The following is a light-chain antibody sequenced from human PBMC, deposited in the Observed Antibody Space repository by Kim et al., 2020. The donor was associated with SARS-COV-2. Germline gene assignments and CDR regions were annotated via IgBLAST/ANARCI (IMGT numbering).Light chain of an antibody. CDR2: GAS. Sequence: EIVLTQSPGALSLSPGERATLSCRASQSVSSSYLAWYQQKRGLAPRLLIYGASSRATGIPDRFSGSGSGTDFTLTISRLEPEDFVVYYCQQYSSSPITFGQGTRLEIK. J-gene: IGKJ5*01. CDR3: QQYSSSPIT. V-gene: IGKV3-20*01. CDR1: QSVSSSY.